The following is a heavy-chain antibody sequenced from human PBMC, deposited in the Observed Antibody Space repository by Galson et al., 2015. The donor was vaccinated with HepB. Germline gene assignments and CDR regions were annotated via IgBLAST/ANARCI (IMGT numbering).Heavy chain of an antibody. V-gene: IGHV4-39*07. D-gene: IGHD3-22*01. CDR1: GGSISSSSYY. CDR2: IYYSGST. Sequence: ETLSLTCTVSGGSISSSSYYWGWIRQPPGKGLEWIGSIYYSGSTYYNPSLKSRVTISVDTSKNQFSLKLSSVTAADTAVYYCAREGLLLDYYYGMDVWGQGTTVTVSS. J-gene: IGHJ6*02. CDR3: AREGLLLDYYYGMDV.